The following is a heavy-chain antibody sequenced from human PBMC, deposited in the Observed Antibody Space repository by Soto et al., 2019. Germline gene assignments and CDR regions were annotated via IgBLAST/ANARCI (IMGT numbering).Heavy chain of an antibody. D-gene: IGHD6-13*01. CDR3: ARVSFPDSTPLYAFDI. CDR2: IIPIFGTA. Sequence: SVKVSCKASGGTFSSYAISWVRQAPGQGLEWMGGIIPIFGTANYAQKFQGRVTITADESTSTAYMELSSLRSEDTAVYYCARVSFPDSTPLYAFDIWGQGTMVTVSS. J-gene: IGHJ3*02. V-gene: IGHV1-69*13. CDR1: GGTFSSYA.